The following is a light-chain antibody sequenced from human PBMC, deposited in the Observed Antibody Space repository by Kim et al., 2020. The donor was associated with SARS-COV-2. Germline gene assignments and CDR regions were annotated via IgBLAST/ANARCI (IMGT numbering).Light chain of an antibody. J-gene: IGKJ1*01. CDR1: QAISNH. Sequence: ESIGDRVTFTGRASQAISNHLGWIQHKPGKAPKSLIYGASSLQSGVPSKFSGSGSGTDFTLTISSLQPEDFATYYCLQYHSYPRTFGQGTKVDIK. CDR2: GAS. V-gene: IGKV1-16*02. CDR3: LQYHSYPRT.